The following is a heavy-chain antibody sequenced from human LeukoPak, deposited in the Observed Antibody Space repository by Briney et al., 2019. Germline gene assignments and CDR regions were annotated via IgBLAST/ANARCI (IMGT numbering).Heavy chain of an antibody. V-gene: IGHV3-23*01. Sequence: GGSLRLSCAASGFTFSSYAMSWVRQAPGKGLEWVSAISGSGGSTYYADSVKGRFTISRDNSKNTLYLQMNSLRAEDTAVCYCAKDRRYSYGYLDYWGQGTLVTVSS. CDR3: AKDRRYSYGYLDY. CDR2: ISGSGGST. CDR1: GFTFSSYA. D-gene: IGHD5-18*01. J-gene: IGHJ4*02.